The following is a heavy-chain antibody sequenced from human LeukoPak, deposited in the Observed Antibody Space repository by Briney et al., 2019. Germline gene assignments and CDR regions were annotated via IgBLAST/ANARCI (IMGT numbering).Heavy chain of an antibody. Sequence: GGSLRISCAASGFTFSRYWMTWVRQAPGKGLEWVANIKQDGSEKYYVDSVKGRFTISRDNAKNSLYLQMNSLRAEDTAVYYCARSVAGNRGEDDYWGQGTLVTVSS. D-gene: IGHD6-19*01. CDR2: IKQDGSEK. V-gene: IGHV3-7*03. CDR1: GFTFSRYW. CDR3: ARSVAGNRGEDDY. J-gene: IGHJ4*02.